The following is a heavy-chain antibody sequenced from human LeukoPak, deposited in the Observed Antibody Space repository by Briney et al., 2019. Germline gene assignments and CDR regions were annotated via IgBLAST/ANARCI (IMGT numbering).Heavy chain of an antibody. Sequence: SETLSLTCTVSSGSISSSSYYWGWIRQPPGKGLEWIGSIYYSGSTYYNPSLKSRVTISVDTSKNQFSLKLSSVTAADTAVYYCARHRGGLELPYYYYMDVWGKGTTVTVSS. D-gene: IGHD1-7*01. CDR1: SGSISSSSYY. CDR3: ARHRGGLELPYYYYMDV. J-gene: IGHJ6*03. CDR2: IYYSGST. V-gene: IGHV4-39*01.